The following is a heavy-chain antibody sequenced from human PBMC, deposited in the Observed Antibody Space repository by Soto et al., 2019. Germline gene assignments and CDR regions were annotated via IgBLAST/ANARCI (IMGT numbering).Heavy chain of an antibody. D-gene: IGHD3-10*01. V-gene: IGHV3-7*01. CDR3: ARSYGSGSYFSDAFDI. CDR1: GFTMETYW. Sequence: EVQLVESGGGFVQPGGSLRLSCAASGFTMETYWMSWVRQAPGKGLGWVANINQDGSEDYYVDSVRGRFTISRDNGQNSLSLQMSGLRADDTAVYHCARSYGSGSYFSDAFDIWGHGTMVAVSS. CDR2: INQDGSED. J-gene: IGHJ3*02.